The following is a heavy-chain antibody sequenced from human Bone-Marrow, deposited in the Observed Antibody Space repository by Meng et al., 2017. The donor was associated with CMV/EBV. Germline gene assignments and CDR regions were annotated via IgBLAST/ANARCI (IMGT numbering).Heavy chain of an antibody. CDR2: MYRSGNT. Sequence: SETLSLTCAVYGGSINSSTYYWGWIRQAPGKGLEWIGTMYRSGNTYYKPSPKSRVTITVEMAKNHFSLRVKSVTAADTAVYHCARRSLWFGTVRRGNNFDDWGQGTLVTVSS. CDR3: ARRSLWFGTVRRGNNFDD. CDR1: GGSINSSTYY. D-gene: IGHD3-10*01. V-gene: IGHV4-39*02. J-gene: IGHJ4*02.